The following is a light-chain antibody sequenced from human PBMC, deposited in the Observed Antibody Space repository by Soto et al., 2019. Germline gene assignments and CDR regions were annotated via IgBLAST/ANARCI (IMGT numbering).Light chain of an antibody. J-gene: IGLJ2*01. CDR2: GVS. Sequence: QSPLTQPPSASGSPGQSVTISCTGTSSDVGGYNYVSWYQQHPGKAPKLMIYGVSKRPSGVPDRFSGSKSGNTASLTVSGLQADDEADYYCSSYAGSNNLVFGGGTKLTVL. V-gene: IGLV2-8*01. CDR3: SSYAGSNNLV. CDR1: SSDVGGYNY.